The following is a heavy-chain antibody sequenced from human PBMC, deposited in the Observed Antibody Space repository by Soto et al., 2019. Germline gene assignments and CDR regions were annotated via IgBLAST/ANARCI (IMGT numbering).Heavy chain of an antibody. Sequence: SVKVSCKASGGTFSRYSISWVREAPGQGLEWMGGIIPIFGTANYAQKFQGRVTITADESTSTAYMELSSLRSEDTAVYYCARVGDGSGSYYYYYYGMDVWGRGTTVTVSS. V-gene: IGHV1-69*13. CDR2: IIPIFGTA. CDR3: ARVGDGSGSYYYYYYGMDV. D-gene: IGHD3-10*01. J-gene: IGHJ6*02. CDR1: GGTFSRYS.